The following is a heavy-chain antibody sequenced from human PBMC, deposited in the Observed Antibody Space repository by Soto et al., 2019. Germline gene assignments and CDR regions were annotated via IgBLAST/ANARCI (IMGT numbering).Heavy chain of an antibody. CDR1: GGSISSSSYY. J-gene: IGHJ5*02. D-gene: IGHD2-15*01. CDR2: IYYSGST. Sequence: QLQLQESGPGLVKPSETLSLTCTVSGGSISSSSYYWGWIRQPPGKGLEWIGSIYYSGSTYYNPSLKSRVTISVDTSKNQFSLKLSSVTAADTAVYYCARRGGKRRWFDPWGQGTLVTVSS. CDR3: ARRGGKRRWFDP. V-gene: IGHV4-39*01.